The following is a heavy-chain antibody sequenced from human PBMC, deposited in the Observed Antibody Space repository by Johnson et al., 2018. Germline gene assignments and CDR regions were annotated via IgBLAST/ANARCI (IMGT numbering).Heavy chain of an antibody. CDR3: ARDGQWLAPDAFYI. V-gene: IGHV3-53*01. Sequence: EVQLVESGGGVVQPGRSLRLSCAASGFTVSSNYMSWVRQAPGKGLEWVSLIYSGGSTYYADSVKGRFTISRDNSKNTLYLQMNSLRAEDTAVYYGARDGQWLAPDAFYIWGQGTMVTVSS. CDR2: IYSGGST. D-gene: IGHD3-22*01. CDR1: GFTVSSNY. J-gene: IGHJ3*02.